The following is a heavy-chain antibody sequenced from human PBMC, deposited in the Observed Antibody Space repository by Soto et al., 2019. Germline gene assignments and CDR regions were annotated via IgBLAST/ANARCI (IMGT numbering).Heavy chain of an antibody. D-gene: IGHD2-21*01. CDR1: GFTFSISW. J-gene: IGHJ4*02. CDR2: IKGDGSEK. V-gene: IGHV3-7*01. CDR3: AAGFPPDF. Sequence: EVHLVESGGGLVQPGGSLTLSCAASGFTFSISWMNWVRQAPGKGLEWVDNIKGDGSEKYYVDSVKGRFTISRDNDKKSLYLQMNSMRAEDTAVYYCAAGFPPDFWGQGTLVTVSS.